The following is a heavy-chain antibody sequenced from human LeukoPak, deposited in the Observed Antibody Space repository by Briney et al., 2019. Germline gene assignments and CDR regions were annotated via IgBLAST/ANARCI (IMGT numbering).Heavy chain of an antibody. D-gene: IGHD1-26*01. CDR2: IYTSGST. J-gene: IGHJ6*03. CDR3: ARDLSSGTYPYYYYMDV. V-gene: IGHV4-4*07. CDR1: GGSISTYY. Sequence: SETLSLTCTVSGGSISTYYWNWLRQPAGKGLEWIGRIYTSGSTNYNPSLKSRVTMSVDTSKNQFSLKLSSVTAADTAVYYCARDLSSGTYPYYYYMDVWGKGTTVTVSS.